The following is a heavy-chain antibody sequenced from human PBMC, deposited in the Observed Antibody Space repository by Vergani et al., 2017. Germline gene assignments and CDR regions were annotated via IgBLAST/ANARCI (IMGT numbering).Heavy chain of an antibody. D-gene: IGHD6-19*01. Sequence: EVQLVESGGGLVQPGGSLRLSCAASGFTFSSYWMHWVRQAPGKGLVWVSRINSDGSSISYADSVKGRFTISRDNAKNTLYLQMNSLRAEDTAVYYCARDRRGEYWGAVAGTDYYYYGMDVWGQGTTVTVSS. V-gene: IGHV3-74*01. CDR2: INSDGSSI. CDR3: ARDRRGEYWGAVAGTDYYYYGMDV. J-gene: IGHJ6*02. CDR1: GFTFSSYW.